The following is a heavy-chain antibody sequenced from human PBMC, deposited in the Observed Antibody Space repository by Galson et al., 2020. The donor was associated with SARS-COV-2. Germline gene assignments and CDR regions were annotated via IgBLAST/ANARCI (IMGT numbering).Heavy chain of an antibody. CDR1: GGSFSGYY. J-gene: IGHJ4*02. D-gene: IGHD3-10*01. CDR2: IDHIGST. Sequence: SETLSLTCAVYGGSFSGYYWTWIRQPPGKGLEWIGEIDHIGSTNYNVSLKSRVTISVETSKNQLSLKLTSVTAADTAVYYCARPEATQAEKYGSGSYKFWGQGTLVTVSS. CDR3: ARPEATQAEKYGSGSYKF. V-gene: IGHV4-34*01.